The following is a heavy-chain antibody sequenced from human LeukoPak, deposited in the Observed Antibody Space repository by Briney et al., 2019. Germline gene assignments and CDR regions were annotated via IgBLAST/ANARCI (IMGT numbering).Heavy chain of an antibody. CDR2: INWNGGST. Sequence: GGSLRLSCAASGFTFDDYGMSWVRQAPGKGLEWVSGINWNGGSTGYADSVKGRFTISRDNAKNSLYLQMNSLRAEDTALYYCARLYDSSGYDAFDIWGQGTMVTVSS. CDR1: GFTFDDYG. V-gene: IGHV3-20*04. D-gene: IGHD3-22*01. J-gene: IGHJ3*02. CDR3: ARLYDSSGYDAFDI.